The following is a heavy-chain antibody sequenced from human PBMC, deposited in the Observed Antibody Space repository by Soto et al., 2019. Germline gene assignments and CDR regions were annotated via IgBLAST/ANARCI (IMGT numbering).Heavy chain of an antibody. CDR1: GGSISSGEYY. D-gene: IGHD2-15*01. Sequence: QVQLQESGPGLVKPSQTLSLTCTVSGGSISSGEYYWSWIRQPPGKGLEWIGYIYYSGGTYYNPSLKSRVTISVDTSKNPFSLKLSPVTAADTAVYYCARLVQLLQGRWFDPWGQGTLVTVSS. CDR3: ARLVQLLQGRWFDP. V-gene: IGHV4-30-4*01. J-gene: IGHJ5*02. CDR2: IYYSGGT.